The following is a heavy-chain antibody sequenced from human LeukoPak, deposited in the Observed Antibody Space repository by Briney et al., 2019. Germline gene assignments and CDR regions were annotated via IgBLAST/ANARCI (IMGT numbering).Heavy chain of an antibody. J-gene: IGHJ3*01. CDR1: GYTFTGSH. Sequence: EASVKVSCKASGYTFTGSHLHWVRQAPGQGLEWMGWINPNNGGTSFAQNFQGRVTLTRDTSISTAYMELSTLRSDDMAVYYCARGAGPKAFDVWGQGTMVTVST. CDR3: ARGAGPKAFDV. V-gene: IGHV1-2*02. CDR2: INPNNGGT.